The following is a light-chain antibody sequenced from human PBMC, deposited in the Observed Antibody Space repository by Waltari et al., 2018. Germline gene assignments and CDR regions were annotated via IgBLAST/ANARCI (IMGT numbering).Light chain of an antibody. CDR3: QQYYSTPPT. J-gene: IGKJ1*01. Sequence: DIVMTQSPDSLAVSLGERATINCKSSQSVLYSSNNKNYLAWYQQKPGQPPKLLIYWASPRESGVPDRFSGSRSGTDFTLTISSLQAEDVAVYYCQQYYSTPPTFGQGTKVEIK. V-gene: IGKV4-1*01. CDR2: WAS. CDR1: QSVLYSSNNKNY.